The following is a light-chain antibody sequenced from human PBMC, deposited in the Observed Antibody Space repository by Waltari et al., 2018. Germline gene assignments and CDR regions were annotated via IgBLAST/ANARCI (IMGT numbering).Light chain of an antibody. CDR3: GTWDGSLSVGV. CDR1: TSNIGDNY. J-gene: IGLJ2*01. CDR2: DGY. V-gene: IGLV1-51*01. Sequence: QAVLTQPPSVSAAPGQTVTISCSGTTSNIGDNYVSWYQQFPGTAPKLPIYDGYRRPSGIPDRFAGSKSGTSATLTITGLQTGDEADYYCGTWDGSLSVGVFGGGTKLTVL.